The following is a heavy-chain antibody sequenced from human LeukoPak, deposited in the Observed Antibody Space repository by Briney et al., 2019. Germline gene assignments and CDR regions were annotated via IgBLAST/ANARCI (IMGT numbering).Heavy chain of an antibody. CDR3: ARGDTLSDLNAFDL. J-gene: IGHJ3*01. V-gene: IGHV3-48*02. CDR2: STVSSST. Sequence: PGGSLRLSCAASGFSSSIFTMNWGRQAPGMGLEWLGYSTVSSSTYYADSVQGRFTISRDNAKNSLYLQMNSLRDEDTAVYYCARGDTLSDLNAFDLWGQGTMVTVSS. CDR1: GFSSSIFT.